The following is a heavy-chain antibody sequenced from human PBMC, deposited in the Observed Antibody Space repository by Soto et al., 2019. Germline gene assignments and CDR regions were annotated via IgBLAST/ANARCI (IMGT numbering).Heavy chain of an antibody. Sequence: SVKVSCKASGGTFSSYAISWVRQAPGQGLEWMGGIIPILGTANYAQKFQGRVTITADESTSTAYMELSSLRSEDTAVYYCARVGYCSSTSCYGGFDPWGQGTLVTASS. CDR1: GGTFSSYA. V-gene: IGHV1-69*13. J-gene: IGHJ5*02. CDR2: IIPILGTA. D-gene: IGHD2-2*01. CDR3: ARVGYCSSTSCYGGFDP.